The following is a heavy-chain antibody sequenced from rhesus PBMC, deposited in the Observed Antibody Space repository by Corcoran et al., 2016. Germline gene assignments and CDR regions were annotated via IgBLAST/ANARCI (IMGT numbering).Heavy chain of an antibody. Sequence: QVQLQESGPGLVKPSETLSLTCAVSGGPFSGYYWGWIRQPPGKGLEWIGYISGSSRSTDYNPTLKSRVTISTDTSKNQFSLKLSSVTAADTAVYYCAREGSDVFDYWGQGVLVTVSS. CDR1: GGPFSGYY. CDR3: AREGSDVFDY. V-gene: IGHV4-165*01. D-gene: IGHD2-33*01. J-gene: IGHJ4*01. CDR2: ISGSSRST.